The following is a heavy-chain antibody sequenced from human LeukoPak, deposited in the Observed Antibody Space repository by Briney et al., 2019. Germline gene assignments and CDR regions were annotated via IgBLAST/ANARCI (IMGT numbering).Heavy chain of an antibody. Sequence: MPSETLSLTCTVSGGSVSSGSYYWSWIRQPPGKGLEWIGDIYYSGSIKYNPSLKSRVTMSVDTSKNQFSLKLCSVTAADTAIYYCARENPSGYYNRPIDYWGQGTLVTVSS. D-gene: IGHD3-22*01. J-gene: IGHJ4*02. CDR3: ARENPSGYYNRPIDY. CDR2: IYYSGSI. V-gene: IGHV4-61*01. CDR1: GGSVSSGSYY.